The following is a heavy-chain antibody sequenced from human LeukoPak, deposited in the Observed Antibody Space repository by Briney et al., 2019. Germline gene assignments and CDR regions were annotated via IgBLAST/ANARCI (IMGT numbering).Heavy chain of an antibody. CDR1: GGSFSGYY. CDR2: INHSGST. D-gene: IGHD5-18*01. V-gene: IGHV4-34*01. J-gene: IGHJ2*01. CDR3: ARGHIELDTAMRWWAQTRAYWYFDL. Sequence: PSETLSLTCAVYGGSFSGYYWSWIRQPPGKGLEWIGEINHSGSTNYNPSLKSRVTISVDTSKNQFSLKLSSVTAADTAVYYCARGHIELDTAMRWWAQTRAYWYFDLWGRGTLVTVSS.